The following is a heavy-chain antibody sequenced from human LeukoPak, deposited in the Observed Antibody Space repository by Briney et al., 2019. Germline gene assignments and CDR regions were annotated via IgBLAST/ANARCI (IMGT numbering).Heavy chain of an antibody. CDR2: ISGSGGST. Sequence: RPGGSLRLSCAASGFTFSSYAMSWVRQAPGKGLEWVSAISGSGGSTYYADSVKGRFTISRDNSKNTLYLQMNSLRAEDTAVYYCAKDRTAGQLIYGMDVWGQGTTVTVSS. CDR3: AKDRTAGQLIYGMDV. V-gene: IGHV3-23*01. J-gene: IGHJ6*02. D-gene: IGHD6-13*01. CDR1: GFTFSSYA.